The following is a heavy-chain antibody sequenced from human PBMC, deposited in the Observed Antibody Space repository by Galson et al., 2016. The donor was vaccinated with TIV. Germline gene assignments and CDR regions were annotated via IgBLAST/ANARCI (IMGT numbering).Heavy chain of an antibody. CDR1: GYTFSSYG. D-gene: IGHD6-19*01. CDR2: INAFNDNT. J-gene: IGHJ4*02. Sequence: SVKVSCKASGYTFSSYGISWVRQAPGQGLEWMGWINAFNDNTHYAQKLQGRVTMTSDTFTSTGYMGLRSLKSDDTAVYYCARVSADSSGGAAQFDSWGQGTLVTVSS. CDR3: ARVSADSSGGAAQFDS. V-gene: IGHV1-18*01.